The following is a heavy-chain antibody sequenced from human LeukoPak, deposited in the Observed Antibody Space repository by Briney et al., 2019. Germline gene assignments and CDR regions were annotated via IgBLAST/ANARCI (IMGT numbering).Heavy chain of an antibody. V-gene: IGHV6-1*01. CDR3: ARSAGHFDY. J-gene: IGHJ4*02. CDR1: GDSLPSNSAA. CDR2: TYYRSKWHN. Sequence: SQTLSLTCAISGDSLPSNSAAWNWIRQSPSRGLEWLGRTYYRSKWHNDYTLSVKSRITINPDTSKNQFSLQLNSVTPEDMAVYYCARSAGHFDYWGQGTLVTVSS.